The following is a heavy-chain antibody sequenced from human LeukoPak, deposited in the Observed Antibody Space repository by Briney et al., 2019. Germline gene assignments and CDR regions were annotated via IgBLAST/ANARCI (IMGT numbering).Heavy chain of an antibody. CDR3: ARDGYYDFWSGNGWYYWFDP. CDR1: GYTFTGYY. Sequence: GASVKVSCKASGYTFTGYYMHWVRQAPGQGLEWMGWINPNSGGTNYAQKFQGRVTMTRDTSMSTAYMELSRLRSDDTAVYYCARDGYYDFWSGNGWYYWFDPWGQGTLVTVSS. V-gene: IGHV1-2*02. D-gene: IGHD3-3*01. J-gene: IGHJ5*02. CDR2: INPNSGGT.